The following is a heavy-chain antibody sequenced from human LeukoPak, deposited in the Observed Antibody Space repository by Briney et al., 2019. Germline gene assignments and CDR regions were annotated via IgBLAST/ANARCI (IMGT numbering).Heavy chain of an antibody. CDR2: IIPILGIA. CDR3: ARGIVVVVAATLEDYYFDY. D-gene: IGHD2-15*01. V-gene: IGHV1-69*04. J-gene: IGHJ4*02. Sequence: SVKVSCKASGGAFSSYAISWVRQAPGQGLEWMGRIIPILGIANYAQKFQGRVTITADKSTSTAYMELSSLRSEDTAVYYCARGIVVVVAATLEDYYFDYWGQGTRVTVSS. CDR1: GGAFSSYA.